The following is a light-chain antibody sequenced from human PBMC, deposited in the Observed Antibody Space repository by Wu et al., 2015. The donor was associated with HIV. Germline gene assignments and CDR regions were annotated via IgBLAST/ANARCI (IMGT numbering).Light chain of an antibody. CDR1: QSVNTNY. Sequence: EIVLTQSPGTLSLSPGERATLSCRASQSVNTNYLAWYQQKPGQTPRLLIYGVTSRATGIPDRFSGSGSGTDFTLTISRLEPEDFAVYFCQQYANSPLTFGGGTKVXIK. CDR3: QQYANSPLT. CDR2: GVT. J-gene: IGKJ4*01. V-gene: IGKV3-20*01.